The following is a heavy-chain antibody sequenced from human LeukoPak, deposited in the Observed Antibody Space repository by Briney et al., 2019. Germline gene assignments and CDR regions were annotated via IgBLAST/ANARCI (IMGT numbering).Heavy chain of an antibody. J-gene: IGHJ4*02. Sequence: ASVKVSCKASGYTFTRYYMHWVRQPPGQGLEWMGWINPNSGGTNYAQKFQGRVTMTRDTSISTAYMELSRLRSDDTAVYYCARAPGTYEIDYWGQGTLVTVSS. CDR2: INPNSGGT. CDR3: ARAPGTYEIDY. V-gene: IGHV1-2*02. CDR1: GYTFTRYY. D-gene: IGHD3-22*01.